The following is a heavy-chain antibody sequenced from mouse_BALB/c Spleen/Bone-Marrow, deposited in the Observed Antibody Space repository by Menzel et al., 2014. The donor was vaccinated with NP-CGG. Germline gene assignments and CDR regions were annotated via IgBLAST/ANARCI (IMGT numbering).Heavy chain of an antibody. V-gene: IGHV1-4*01. CDR3: ARPKGFALDY. J-gene: IGHJ2*01. CDR1: GYTFTDYT. Sequence: VQLQQSGAELASPGASVEMSCKASGYTFTDYTIQWVKQRPGQGLEWIGYVNPRSGYANYNQKFKDKATLTADKSSSTAFMQLSSLTSEDSAVYYRARPKGFALDYWGQGTALTVSS. CDR2: VNPRSGYA.